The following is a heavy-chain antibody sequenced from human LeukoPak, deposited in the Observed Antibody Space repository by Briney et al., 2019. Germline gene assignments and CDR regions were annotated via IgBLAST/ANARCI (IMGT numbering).Heavy chain of an antibody. D-gene: IGHD1-26*01. CDR2: ISWNSGSI. Sequence: PGGSLRLSCAASGFTFDDYAMHWVRQAPGKGLEWVSGISWNSGSIGYADSVKGRFTISRDNAKNSLYLQMNSLRAEDTALYYCAKDIHSGSYYGSRYYYYGMDVWGQGTTVTVSS. J-gene: IGHJ6*02. V-gene: IGHV3-9*01. CDR3: AKDIHSGSYYGSRYYYYGMDV. CDR1: GFTFDDYA.